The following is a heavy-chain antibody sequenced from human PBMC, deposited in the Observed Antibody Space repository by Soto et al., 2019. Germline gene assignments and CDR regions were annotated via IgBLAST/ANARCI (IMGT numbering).Heavy chain of an antibody. V-gene: IGHV4-34*01. J-gene: IGHJ4*02. CDR3: ARGSARNFDY. Sequence: SETLSLTCAVFGGSFSGYYWNWIRQPPGKGLEWIGEINHSGSTNYNPSLKSRVTISVDTSKNQSSLKLSSVTAADTAVYYCARGSARNFDYWGQGTRVTVSS. CDR2: INHSGST. CDR1: GGSFSGYY.